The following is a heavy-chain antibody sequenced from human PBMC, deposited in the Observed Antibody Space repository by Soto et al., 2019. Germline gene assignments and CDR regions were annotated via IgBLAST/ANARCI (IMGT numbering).Heavy chain of an antibody. D-gene: IGHD6-19*01. CDR1: GYTFTSYG. CDR3: ARQVSSGWYKNAFDI. J-gene: IGHJ3*02. CDR2: ISAYNGNT. V-gene: IGHV1-18*01. Sequence: GASVKVSCKASGYTFTSYGISWVRQAPGQGLEWMGWISAYNGNTNYAQKPQGRVTMTTDTSTSTAYMELRSLRSDDTAVYYCARQVSSGWYKNAFDIWGQGTMVTVSS.